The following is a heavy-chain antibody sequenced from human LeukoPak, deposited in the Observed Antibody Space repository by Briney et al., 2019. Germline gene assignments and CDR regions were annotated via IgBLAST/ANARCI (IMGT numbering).Heavy chain of an antibody. J-gene: IGHJ4*02. V-gene: IGHV6-1*01. CDR1: GDSVSNNSAA. CDR3: TRSDCSSGRCPGFDN. D-gene: IGHD6-19*01. Sequence: SQTLSLTCAISGDSVSNNSAAWNWIRQSPSRGLEWLGRTYYRSKWFINYAPFVKSRIIINPDTPKNQVSLQLNFVTPEDTAVYYCTRSDCSSGRCPGFDNWGQGTLVTVSS. CDR2: TYYRSKWFI.